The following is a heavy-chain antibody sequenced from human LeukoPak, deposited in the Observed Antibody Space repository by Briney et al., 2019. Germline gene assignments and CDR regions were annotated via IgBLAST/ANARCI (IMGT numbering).Heavy chain of an antibody. CDR1: GFTFSSYE. Sequence: GGSLRLSCAASGFTFSSYEMNWVRQAPGKGLEWVSYISSSGSTIYYADSVKGRFTISRDNAKNSLYLQMNSLRAEDTAVYYCARCSGGSCYTGWGIDYDMDVWGQGTTVTVSS. V-gene: IGHV3-48*03. CDR2: ISSSGSTI. J-gene: IGHJ6*02. CDR3: ARCSGGSCYTGWGIDYDMDV. D-gene: IGHD2-15*01.